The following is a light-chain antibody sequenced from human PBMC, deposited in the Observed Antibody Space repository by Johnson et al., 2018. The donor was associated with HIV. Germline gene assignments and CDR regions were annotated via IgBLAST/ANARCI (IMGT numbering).Light chain of an antibody. CDR2: ENN. CDR1: SSNIGNNY. Sequence: QSVLTQPPSVSAAPGQKVTISCSGSSSNIGNNYVSWYQQLPGTAPKLLIYENNKRPSGIPDRFSGSKSGTSATLRITGLQTGDEADYYCGTWDSSLSADVFGTGTKVTVL. V-gene: IGLV1-51*02. CDR3: GTWDSSLSADV. J-gene: IGLJ1*01.